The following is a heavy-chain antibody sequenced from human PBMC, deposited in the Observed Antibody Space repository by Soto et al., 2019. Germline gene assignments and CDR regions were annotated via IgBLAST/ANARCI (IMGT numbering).Heavy chain of an antibody. Sequence: QVXLXQXGXGLLKPSETLSLTCAVYGGSFSGYYWTWIRQPPGTGLEWIGEINHSGSTNYNPSLKSRVTISVDTSKNQFSLKLTSVTAADTAVYYCARDKITGLFDYWGQGTLVTVSS. CDR3: ARDKITGLFDY. V-gene: IGHV4-34*01. D-gene: IGHD2-8*02. J-gene: IGHJ4*02. CDR2: INHSGST. CDR1: GGSFSGYY.